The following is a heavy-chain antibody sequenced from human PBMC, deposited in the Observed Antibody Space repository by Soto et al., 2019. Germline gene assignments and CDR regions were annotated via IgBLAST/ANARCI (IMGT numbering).Heavy chain of an antibody. CDR3: AREKAQFGAVAGTDAFDI. CDR2: INPNSGGT. D-gene: IGHD6-19*01. V-gene: IGHV1-2*04. Sequence: ASVKVSCKASGYTFTGYYMHWVRQAPGQGLEWMGWINPNSGGTNYAQKFQGWVTMTRDTSISTAYMELSRLRSDDTAVYYCAREKAQFGAVAGTDAFDIWGQGTMVTVSS. J-gene: IGHJ3*02. CDR1: GYTFTGYY.